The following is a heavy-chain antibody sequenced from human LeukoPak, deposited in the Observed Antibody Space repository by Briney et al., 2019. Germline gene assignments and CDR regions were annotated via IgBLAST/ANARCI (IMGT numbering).Heavy chain of an antibody. CDR3: AREWWELQGYFDY. V-gene: IGHV3-53*01. CDR2: IYSGGST. Sequence: GGSLRLSCAASGFTVSSNYMSWVRQAPGKGLEWVSVIYSGGSTYYADSVKGRFTISRDNSKNTLYLQMNSLRAEDTAVYYCAREWWELQGYFDYWGQGTLATVSS. J-gene: IGHJ4*02. CDR1: GFTVSSNY. D-gene: IGHD1-26*01.